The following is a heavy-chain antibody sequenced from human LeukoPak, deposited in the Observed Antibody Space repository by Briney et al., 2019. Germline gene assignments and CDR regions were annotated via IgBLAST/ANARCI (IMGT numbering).Heavy chain of an antibody. CDR3: ARGYNYGDY. J-gene: IGHJ4*02. D-gene: IGHD5-18*01. CDR1: GYSFTSYY. CDR2: INPTSGST. V-gene: IGHV1-46*01. Sequence: ASVKVSCKASGYSFTSYYIHWVRQAPGQGLEWMGIINPTSGSTSYARKFQGRVTMTRDTSTSTVYMELSSLRSEDTAVYYCARGYNYGDYWGQGTLVTVSS.